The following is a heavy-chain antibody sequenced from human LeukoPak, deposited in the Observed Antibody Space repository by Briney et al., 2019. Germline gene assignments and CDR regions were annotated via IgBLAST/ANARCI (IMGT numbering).Heavy chain of an antibody. CDR2: INHSGST. V-gene: IGHV4-34*01. CDR1: GGSFSGYY. J-gene: IGHJ4*02. CDR3: AREGWLIIDY. D-gene: IGHD5-24*01. Sequence: SETLSLTCAVYGGSFSGYYWSWIRQPPGKGLEWIGEINHSGSTNYNPSLKCRVTISVDTSKNQFSLKLSSVTAADTAVYYCAREGWLIIDYWGQGTLVTVSS.